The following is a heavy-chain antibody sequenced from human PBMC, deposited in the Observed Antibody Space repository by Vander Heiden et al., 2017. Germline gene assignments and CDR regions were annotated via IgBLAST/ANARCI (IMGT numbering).Heavy chain of an antibody. CDR2: ISGSGGST. D-gene: IGHD3-22*01. J-gene: IGHJ3*02. V-gene: IGHV3-23*01. CDR3: AKDAIPYYYDSSGPDAFDI. Sequence: EVQLLESGGGLVQPGGSLRLSCAASGFTFSSYAMSWVRQAAGKGLGWVSAISGSGGSTYYADSVKGRFTISRDNSKNTLYLQMNSLRAEDTAVYYCAKDAIPYYYDSSGPDAFDIWGQGTMVTVSS. CDR1: GFTFSSYA.